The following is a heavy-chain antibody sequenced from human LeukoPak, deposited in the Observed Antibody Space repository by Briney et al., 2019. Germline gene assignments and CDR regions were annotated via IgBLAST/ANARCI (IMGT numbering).Heavy chain of an antibody. CDR2: ISAYNGNT. Sequence: ASVKVSCKASGYTFTSYGISWVRQAPGQGLEWMGWISAYNGNTNYAQKLQGRVTMTTDTSTSTAYMELRSLRSDDTAVYYCARVTSYDFWSGYYYFDYWGQGTLVTVSS. CDR3: ARVTSYDFWSGYYYFDY. CDR1: GYTFTSYG. D-gene: IGHD3-3*01. J-gene: IGHJ4*02. V-gene: IGHV1-18*01.